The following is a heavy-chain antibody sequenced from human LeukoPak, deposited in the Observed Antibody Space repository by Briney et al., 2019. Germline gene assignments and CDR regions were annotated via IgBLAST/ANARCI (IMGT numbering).Heavy chain of an antibody. CDR3: ARDFGDDYVDYPDY. CDR2: IYSGGST. V-gene: IGHV3-53*01. Sequence: PRGSLRLSCAASGFTLSSNYMSWVRQAPGKGLEWGSVIYSGGSTYYTDSVKGRFTISRDNAKNSLYLQMNSLRAEDTAVYYCARDFGDDYVDYPDYWGQGTLVTVSS. J-gene: IGHJ4*02. CDR1: GFTLSSNY. D-gene: IGHD4-17*01.